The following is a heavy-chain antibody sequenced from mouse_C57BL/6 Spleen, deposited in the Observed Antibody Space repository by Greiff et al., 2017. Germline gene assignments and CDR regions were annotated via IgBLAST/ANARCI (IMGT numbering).Heavy chain of an antibody. Sequence: QVQLQQPGAELVKPGASVKLSCKASGYTFTSYWMHWVKQRPGQGLEWIGMIHPNSGSTNYNEKFKSKATLTVDKSSSTAYMQLSSLTSEDSAVYYCARAPITTVGAPGYFDVWGTGTTVTVSS. J-gene: IGHJ1*03. CDR1: GYTFTSYW. V-gene: IGHV1-64*01. CDR2: IHPNSGST. D-gene: IGHD1-1*01. CDR3: ARAPITTVGAPGYFDV.